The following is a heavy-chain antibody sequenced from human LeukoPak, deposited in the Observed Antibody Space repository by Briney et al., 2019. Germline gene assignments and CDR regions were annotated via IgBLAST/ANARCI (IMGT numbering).Heavy chain of an antibody. CDR1: GFTFSRYA. J-gene: IGHJ5*02. V-gene: IGHV3-23*01. Sequence: GGSLRLSCAASGFTFSRYAMSWVRQAPGKGLEWVSGISGSGDSTYNADSVKGRFSIPRDNSKNTMYLQMNSLRAEDTAVYYCAKGYTSGWFPWFDPWGQGTLVTVSS. CDR2: ISGSGDST. D-gene: IGHD6-19*01. CDR3: AKGYTSGWFPWFDP.